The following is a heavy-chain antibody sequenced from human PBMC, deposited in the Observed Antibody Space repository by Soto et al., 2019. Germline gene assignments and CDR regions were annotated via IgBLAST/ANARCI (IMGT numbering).Heavy chain of an antibody. D-gene: IGHD3-10*01. Sequence: QLQLQESGPGLVKPSETMPLTCTVSGDSFSSGSYYWGWFRQTPGKGLEWIGSINYSGHTYYSPSLKSRVTISIDTSKNQFALKLSSVTAADTAVYYCARQRAWFGEWAFDIRGQGTKVTVSS. CDR1: GDSFSSGSYY. CDR2: INYSGHT. V-gene: IGHV4-39*01. CDR3: ARQRAWFGEWAFDI. J-gene: IGHJ3*02.